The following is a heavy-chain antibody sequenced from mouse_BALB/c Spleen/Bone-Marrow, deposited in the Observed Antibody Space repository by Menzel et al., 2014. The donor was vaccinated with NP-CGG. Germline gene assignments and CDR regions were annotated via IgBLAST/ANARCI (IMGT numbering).Heavy chain of an antibody. CDR1: GFTFSDFY. J-gene: IGHJ1*01. D-gene: IGHD2-12*01. V-gene: IGHV7-1*02. CDR2: SRNTANDYTT. CDR3: ARDGYDWYFDV. Sequence: EVMLVESGGGLVQPGGPLRLSCATSGFTFSDFYMEWVRQPPGKRLEWIAASRNTANDYTTEYSASVKGRFIVSRDTSQSILYLQMNALRAEDTAIYYCARDGYDWYFDVWGAGTTVTVSS.